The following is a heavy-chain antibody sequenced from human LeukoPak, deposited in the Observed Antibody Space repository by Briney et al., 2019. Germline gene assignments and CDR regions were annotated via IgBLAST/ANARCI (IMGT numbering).Heavy chain of an antibody. D-gene: IGHD1-26*01. CDR2: ISPNSGGT. CDR1: EYTFIGYY. J-gene: IGHJ4*02. V-gene: IGHV1-2*02. CDR3: ARRVFIGWGYYFDY. Sequence: ASVKVSCKTSEYTFIGYYMHWVRQAPGQGLEWMGWISPNSGGTNYAQKFQGRVTRTSDTSISTAYMELSRLRSDDTAIYYCARRVFIGWGYYFDYWGQGTLVTVSS.